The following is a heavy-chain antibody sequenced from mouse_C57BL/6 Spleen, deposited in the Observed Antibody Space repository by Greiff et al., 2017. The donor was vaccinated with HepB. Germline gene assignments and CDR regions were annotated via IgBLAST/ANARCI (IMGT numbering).Heavy chain of an antibody. V-gene: IGHV1-59*01. CDR1: GYTFTSYW. CDR3: ARRGIYYDYDNYFDY. J-gene: IGHJ2*01. CDR2: IDPSDSYT. D-gene: IGHD2-4*01. Sequence: VQLQQPGAELVRPGTSVKLSCKASGYTFTSYWMHWVKQRPGQGLEWIGVIDPSDSYTNYNQKFKGKATLTVDTSSSTAYMQLSSLTSEDSAVYYCARRGIYYDYDNYFDYWGQGTTLTVSS.